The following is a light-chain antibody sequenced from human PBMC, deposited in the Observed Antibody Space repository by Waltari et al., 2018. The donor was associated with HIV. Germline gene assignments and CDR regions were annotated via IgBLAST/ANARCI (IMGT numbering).Light chain of an antibody. Sequence: EIVMPQSPATLSVSPGERATLSCRASQSVSSNLAWYQQKPGQAPRLLIYGASTRATGIPARFSGSGSGTEFTLTISSLQSEDFAVYYCQQYNNWPPWTFGQGTKVEIK. J-gene: IGKJ1*01. CDR3: QQYNNWPPWT. CDR2: GAS. V-gene: IGKV3-15*01. CDR1: QSVSSN.